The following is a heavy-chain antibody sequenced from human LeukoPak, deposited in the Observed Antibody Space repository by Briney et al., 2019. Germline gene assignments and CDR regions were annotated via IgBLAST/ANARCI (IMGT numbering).Heavy chain of an antibody. Sequence: SETLSLTCTVSGDSINNYYWSWIRQSPGKGLEWIGYIYYSGSTKYNPSLKSRVTISVDTSKNQFSLKLSSVTAADTAVYYCARHRGSGSPYFDYWGQGTLVTVSS. CDR1: GDSINNYY. CDR3: ARHRGSGSPYFDY. CDR2: IYYSGST. V-gene: IGHV4-59*08. J-gene: IGHJ4*02. D-gene: IGHD3-10*01.